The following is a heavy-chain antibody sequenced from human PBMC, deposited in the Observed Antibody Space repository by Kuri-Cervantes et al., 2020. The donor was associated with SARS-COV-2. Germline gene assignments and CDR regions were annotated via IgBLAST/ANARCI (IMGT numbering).Heavy chain of an antibody. D-gene: IGHD3-3*01. V-gene: IGHV4-59*11. CDR3: ARGGSNNYDFWSGYYKRGPDYYYYYMDV. CDR1: GGSISSHY. CDR2: IYYSGST. Sequence: SETLCLTCTVSGGSISSHYWCWIRQPPGKGLEWIGYIYYSGSTNYNPSLKSRVTISVDTSKNQFSLKLSSVTAADTAVYYCARGGSNNYDFWSGYYKRGPDYYYYYMDVWGKGTTVTVSS. J-gene: IGHJ6*03.